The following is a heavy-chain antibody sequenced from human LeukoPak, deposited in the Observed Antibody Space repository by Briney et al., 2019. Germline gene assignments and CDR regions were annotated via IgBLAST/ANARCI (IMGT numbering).Heavy chain of an antibody. V-gene: IGHV3-43*02. CDR1: GFTFDDYA. CDR3: AKDYNFDFGNSYFDY. Sequence: PGGSLRLSCAASGFTFDDYAMHWVRQPPGKGLEWVSLISGDGGSTSYADSVKGRFTISRDNSKNSLYLQMNSLRAEDTALYYCAKDYNFDFGNSYFDYWGQGTLVTVSS. J-gene: IGHJ4*02. CDR2: ISGDGGST. D-gene: IGHD3-9*01.